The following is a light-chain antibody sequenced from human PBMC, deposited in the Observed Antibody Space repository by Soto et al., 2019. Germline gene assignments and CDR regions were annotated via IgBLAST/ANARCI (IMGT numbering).Light chain of an antibody. CDR2: DGS. CDR1: QRISSW. V-gene: IGKV1-5*01. CDR3: QQSYSILT. J-gene: IGKJ4*01. Sequence: DIQMTQSPSTLCAFVGDRVAITCRASQRISSWLAWYQQKPGKAPKFLIYDGSTLESGVPARFSGSGSGTEFTLTIRSLQPDDFATYYCQQSYSILTFGGGTKVDIK.